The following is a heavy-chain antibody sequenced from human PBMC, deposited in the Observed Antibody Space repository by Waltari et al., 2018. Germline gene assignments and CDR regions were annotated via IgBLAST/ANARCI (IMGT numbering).Heavy chain of an antibody. J-gene: IGHJ4*02. CDR1: GYSISSGYY. Sequence: QVQLQESGPGLVKPSETLSLTCAVSGYSISSGYYWGWIRQPPGKGLEWIGSIYHSGSTYYNPSLKSRVTISVDTSKNQFSLKLSSVTAADTAVYYCARQMGYDWDYWGQGTLVTVSS. CDR2: IYHSGST. V-gene: IGHV4-38-2*01. CDR3: ARQMGYDWDY. D-gene: IGHD5-12*01.